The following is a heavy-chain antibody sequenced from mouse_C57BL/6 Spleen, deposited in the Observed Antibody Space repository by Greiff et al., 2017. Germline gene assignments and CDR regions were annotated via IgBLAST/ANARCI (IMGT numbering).Heavy chain of an antibody. CDR2: IRNKANGYTT. CDR1: GFTFTDYY. J-gene: IGHJ4*01. V-gene: IGHV7-3*01. D-gene: IGHD2-4*01. Sequence: EVKLMESGGGLVQPGGSLSLSCAASGFTFTDYYMSWVRQPPGKALEWLGFIRNKANGYTTEYSASVKGRFTISRDNSQSILYLQMNALRAEDSATYYCARYGDYLYYAMDYWGQGTSVTVSS. CDR3: ARYGDYLYYAMDY.